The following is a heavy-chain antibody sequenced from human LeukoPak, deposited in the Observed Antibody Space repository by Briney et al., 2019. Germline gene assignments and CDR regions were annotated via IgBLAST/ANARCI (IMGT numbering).Heavy chain of an antibody. J-gene: IGHJ4*02. D-gene: IGHD3-22*01. CDR2: LSGSSGST. CDR1: GFTFSNYA. Sequence: GGSLRLSCAASGFTFSNYAMTWVRQAPGEGLEWVSSLSGSSGSTYYADSVKGRFTISRDNSKNTLYLQMNSLRAEDTAIYYCASRNYYDSGSYGIDYWGQGTLVTVSS. V-gene: IGHV3-23*01. CDR3: ASRNYYDSGSYGIDY.